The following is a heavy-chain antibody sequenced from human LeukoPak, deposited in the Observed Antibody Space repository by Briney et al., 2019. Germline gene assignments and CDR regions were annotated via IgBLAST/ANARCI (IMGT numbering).Heavy chain of an antibody. D-gene: IGHD6-19*01. CDR1: GFTFSTYD. Sequence: GGSLRLSCAASGFTFSTYDMTWVRQAPGKGLEWVSSISGSGGSTYYADSVKGRFTTSRDNSKNTLYLQMNGLRAEDTAVYYCAKVLAAVPVNKSFPYGGKGPLVTVSS. J-gene: IGHJ4*02. CDR3: AKVLAAVPVNKSFPY. V-gene: IGHV3-23*01. CDR2: ISGSGGST.